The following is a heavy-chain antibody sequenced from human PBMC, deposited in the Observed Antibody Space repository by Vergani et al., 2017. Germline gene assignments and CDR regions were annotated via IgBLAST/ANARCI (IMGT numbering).Heavy chain of an antibody. CDR2: IIPIFGTA. J-gene: IGHJ6*03. D-gene: IGHD2-2*03. CDR1: GGTFSSYA. CDR3: AGGYCSSTSCSTEYYYDYYMDV. V-gene: IGHV1-69*06. Sequence: QVQLVQSGAEVKKPGSSVKVSCKASGGTFSSYAISWVRQAPGQGLEWMGGIIPIFGTANYAQKFQGKVTITADKSTSTAYMELSSLRSEDTAVYYCAGGYCSSTSCSTEYYYDYYMDVWGKGTTVTVSS.